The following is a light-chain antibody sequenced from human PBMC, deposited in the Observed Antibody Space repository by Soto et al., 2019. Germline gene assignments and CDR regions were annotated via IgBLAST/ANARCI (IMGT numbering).Light chain of an antibody. CDR1: SSDVGGYNY. V-gene: IGLV2-14*01. J-gene: IGLJ2*01. CDR3: CSYTSSSTLVV. CDR2: EVS. Sequence: QAVVTQPASVSGSPGQSITISCTGTSSDVGGYNYVSWYQQHPGKAPKLMIYEVSNRPSGVSNRFSGSKSGNTASLTISGLQAEDEADYYCCSYTSSSTLVVFGGGTKVTVL.